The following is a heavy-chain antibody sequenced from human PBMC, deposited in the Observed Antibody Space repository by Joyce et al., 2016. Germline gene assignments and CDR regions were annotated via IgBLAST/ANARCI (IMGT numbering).Heavy chain of an antibody. CDR2: IDPSDSYT. J-gene: IGHJ5*02. D-gene: IGHD3-22*01. Sequence: EVQLVQSGAEVKKPGESLRISCKGSGYSFTSYWISWVRQMPGKGLEWMGGIDPSDSYTNYSPSFQGHVTISADKSISTAYLQWSSLKASDTAMYYCARGENYYDSHPYNWFDPWGQGTLVTVSS. CDR3: ARGENYYDSHPYNWFDP. V-gene: IGHV5-10-1*03. CDR1: GYSFTSYW.